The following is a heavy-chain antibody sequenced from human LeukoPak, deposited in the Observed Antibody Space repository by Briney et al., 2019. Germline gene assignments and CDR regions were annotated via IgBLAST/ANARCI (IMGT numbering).Heavy chain of an antibody. Sequence: ASVKVSCKASGYTFTGYYMHWVRQAPGQGLEWMGWINPKSGGTNYAQKFQGRVTMTRDTSISTAYMELSRLRSDDTAVYYCARAGPELRYCSGGSCYSVWFDPWGQGTLVTVSS. J-gene: IGHJ5*02. CDR1: GYTFTGYY. CDR2: INPKSGGT. D-gene: IGHD2-15*01. CDR3: ARAGPELRYCSGGSCYSVWFDP. V-gene: IGHV1-2*02.